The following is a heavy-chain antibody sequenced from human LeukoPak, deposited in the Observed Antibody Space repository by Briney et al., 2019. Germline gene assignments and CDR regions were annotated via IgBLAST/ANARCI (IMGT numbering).Heavy chain of an antibody. Sequence: SETLSLTCAVYGGSFSGYYWSWIRQPPGKGLEWIGEINHSGSTNYNPSLKSRVTISVDTSKNQFSLKLSSVTAADTAVYYCAEVGRGFIDYWGQGTLVTGSS. CDR3: AEVGRGFIDY. CDR1: GGSFSGYY. CDR2: INHSGST. D-gene: IGHD2-2*01. J-gene: IGHJ4*02. V-gene: IGHV4-34*01.